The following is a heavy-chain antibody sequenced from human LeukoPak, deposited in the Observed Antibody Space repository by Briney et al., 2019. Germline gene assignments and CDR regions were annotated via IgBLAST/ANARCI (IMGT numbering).Heavy chain of an antibody. V-gene: IGHV1-2*06. CDR2: INPNSGVT. CDR3: AREMGSDYGAFED. Sequence: ASVKVSCKPSEYLPSSYPFNGHFFHWLRQAPGHGFEWLGRINPNSGVTDYGQHFQGRVTLTRDTSINTAYMVLSRLTSDDTAIYYCAREMGSDYGAFEDWGPGTLVSVSS. D-gene: IGHD4-17*01. J-gene: IGHJ4*02. CDR1: EYLPSSYPFNGHF.